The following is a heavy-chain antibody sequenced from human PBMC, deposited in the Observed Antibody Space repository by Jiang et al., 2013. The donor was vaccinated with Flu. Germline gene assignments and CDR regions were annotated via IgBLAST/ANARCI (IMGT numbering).Heavy chain of an antibody. J-gene: IGHJ4*02. V-gene: IGHV5-51*01. Sequence: GAEVKKPGESLKISCRGSGYTFATYWLAWVRQMPGKGPECMGVIYPGDSDTRYSPSFQGHVTISADKSTDTAYLQWSGLKASDSAMYYCAISWGKPPYYFDRWGQGTLVSVFS. CDR1: GYTFATYW. D-gene: IGHD1-26*01. CDR3: AISWGKPPYYFDR. CDR2: IYPGDSDT.